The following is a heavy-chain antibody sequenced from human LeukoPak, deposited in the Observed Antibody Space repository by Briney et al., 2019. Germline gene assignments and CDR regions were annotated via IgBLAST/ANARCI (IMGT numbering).Heavy chain of an antibody. CDR2: ITISGQTK. CDR3: ARGDPHADL. J-gene: IGHJ5*02. Sequence: PGGSLRLSCAASGFAFSTYEMSWLRQAPGKGLEWIADITISGQTKNYADSVKGRFTISRDNDMSSLYLQMNSLRVEDTGVFYCARGDPHADLWGQGTLVTVSS. V-gene: IGHV3-48*03. CDR1: GFAFSTYE.